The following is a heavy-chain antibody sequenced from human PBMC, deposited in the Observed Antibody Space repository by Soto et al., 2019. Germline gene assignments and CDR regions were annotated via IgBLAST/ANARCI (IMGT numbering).Heavy chain of an antibody. CDR2: IYYSGST. D-gene: IGHD2-2*01. V-gene: IGHV4-39*01. J-gene: IGHJ4*02. Sequence: SETLSLTCTVSGGSISSSSYYWGWIRQPPGKGLEWIGSIYYSGSTYYNPSLKSRVTISVDTSKNQFSLKLSSVTAADTAVYYCARHLIPRTSAGLGYYFDYWGQGTLVTVSS. CDR1: GGSISSSSYY. CDR3: ARHLIPRTSAGLGYYFDY.